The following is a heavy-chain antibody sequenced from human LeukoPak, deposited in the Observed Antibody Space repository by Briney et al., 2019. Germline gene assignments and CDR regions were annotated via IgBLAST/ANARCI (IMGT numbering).Heavy chain of an antibody. J-gene: IGHJ5*02. CDR1: GYTLTELS. D-gene: IGHD3-22*01. Sequence: ASVKVSCKVSGYTLTELSMHWVRQAPGKGLEWMGGFDPEDGETIYAQKFQGRVTTTEDTSTDTAYMELSSLRSEDTAVYYCATGVPYDSQYYWFDPWGQGTLVTVSS. CDR3: ATGVPYDSQYYWFDP. V-gene: IGHV1-24*01. CDR2: FDPEDGET.